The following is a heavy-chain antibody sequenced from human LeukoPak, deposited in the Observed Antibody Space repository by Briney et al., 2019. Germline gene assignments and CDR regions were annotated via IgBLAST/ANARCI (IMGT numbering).Heavy chain of an antibody. CDR2: ISVYNGDT. Sequence: GASLRVSSKASGYSFTIYGLSWLRQAPGQGREYMGWISVYNGDTNYAQKLQGRVTITTDTSTSTAYMELRSLRSDDTAVYYCARVGVPVKNDYWGQGTLVTVSS. CDR3: ARVGVPVKNDY. CDR1: GYSFTIYG. V-gene: IGHV1-18*01. D-gene: IGHD2-2*01. J-gene: IGHJ4*02.